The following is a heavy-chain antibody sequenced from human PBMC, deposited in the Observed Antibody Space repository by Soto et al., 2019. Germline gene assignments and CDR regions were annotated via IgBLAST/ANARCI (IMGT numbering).Heavy chain of an antibody. Sequence: PSETLSLTCAVSGYSVSSGYYWAWIRQPPGKGLEWIGSMYHSGNTYHNPSLKSRVTISVDTSKNQFSLKLSSVTAADTALYYCARDLSSSSENWFDPWGRGILVTVSS. D-gene: IGHD6-6*01. CDR1: GYSVSSGYY. V-gene: IGHV4-38-2*02. CDR3: ARDLSSSSENWFDP. CDR2: MYHSGNT. J-gene: IGHJ5*02.